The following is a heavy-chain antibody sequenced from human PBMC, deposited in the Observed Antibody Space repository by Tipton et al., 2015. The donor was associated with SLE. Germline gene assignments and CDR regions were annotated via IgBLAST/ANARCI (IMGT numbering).Heavy chain of an antibody. CDR2: IYHSGST. Sequence: LRLSCAVSGYSISSGYYWGWIRQPPGKGLEWIGSIYHSGSTYYNPSLKSRVTISVDTSKNQFSLKLSSVTAADTAVYYCARARWYSSGSAMGDAFDIWGQGTMVTVSS. CDR1: GYSISSGYY. CDR3: ARARWYSSGSAMGDAFDI. D-gene: IGHD6-19*01. J-gene: IGHJ3*02. V-gene: IGHV4-38-2*01.